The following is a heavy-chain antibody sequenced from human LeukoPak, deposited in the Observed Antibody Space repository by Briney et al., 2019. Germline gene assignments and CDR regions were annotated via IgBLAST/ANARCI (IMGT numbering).Heavy chain of an antibody. V-gene: IGHV1-46*01. J-gene: IGHJ3*02. Sequence: ASVKVSCKASGYTFTSYYMDWVRQAPGQGLERMGITNPSGGSTSYAQKFQGRVTMTRDMSTSTVYMELSSLRSEDTAVYYCASLAGGNSESSDAFDIWGQGTMVTVSS. CDR2: TNPSGGST. CDR3: ASLAGGNSESSDAFDI. CDR1: GYTFTSYY. D-gene: IGHD4-23*01.